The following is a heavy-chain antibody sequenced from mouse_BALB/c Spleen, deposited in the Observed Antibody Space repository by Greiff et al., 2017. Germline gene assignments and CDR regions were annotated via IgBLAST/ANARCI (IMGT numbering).Heavy chain of an antibody. CDR1: GFNIKDTY. D-gene: IGHD1-1*01. J-gene: IGHJ2*01. CDR3: ARYDTTVSYYFDY. CDR2: IDPANGNT. V-gene: IGHV14-3*02. Sequence: VQLQQSGAELVKPGASVKLSCTASGFNIKDTYMHWVKQRPEQGLEWIGRIDPANGNTKYDPKFQGKATITADTSSNTAYLQLSSLASEDTAVYYCARYDTTVSYYFDYWGQGTTLTVSS.